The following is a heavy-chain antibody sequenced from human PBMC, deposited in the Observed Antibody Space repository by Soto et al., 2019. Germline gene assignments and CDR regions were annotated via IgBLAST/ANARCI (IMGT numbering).Heavy chain of an antibody. V-gene: IGHV3-30-3*01. CDR2: ISNDGSNK. Sequence: GGSLRLSCAACAFSFSTYAMHWVRQAPGKGLEWVTVISNDGSNKFYADFVKGRFTISRDNSMNTLYLQVNSLRDEDTAVYYCPGRASGGKKWFEPWGKGTLVTVSS. J-gene: IGHJ5*02. D-gene: IGHD2-15*01. CDR3: PGRASGGKKWFEP. CDR1: AFSFSTYA.